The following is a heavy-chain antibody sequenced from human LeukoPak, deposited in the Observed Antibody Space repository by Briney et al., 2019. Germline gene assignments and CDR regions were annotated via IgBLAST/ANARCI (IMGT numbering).Heavy chain of an antibody. CDR1: GFTVTNAW. J-gene: IGHJ4*02. Sequence: GGSLRLSCAAAGFTVTNAWMSWVRQAPEKGQEWVGRIHSKSGGGTAEHAAPVTGRFTISRDDSKNTLYLQMNSLKTEDTAVYYCATLMSGSHNAWGQGNLVTVSS. CDR3: ATLMSGSHNA. CDR2: IHSKSGGGTA. D-gene: IGHD1-26*01. V-gene: IGHV3-15*01.